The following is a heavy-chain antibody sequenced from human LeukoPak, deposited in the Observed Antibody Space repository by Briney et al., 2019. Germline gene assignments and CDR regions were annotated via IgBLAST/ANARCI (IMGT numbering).Heavy chain of an antibody. CDR1: GGSISSYY. D-gene: IGHD3-9*01. Sequence: PSETLSLTCTVSGGSISSYYWSWIRQPPGKGLEWIGYIYYSGSTNYNPSLKSRVTISVDTSKNQFSLKLSSVTAADTAVYYCARTGGSYDILTGYRDGLKNWFDPWGQGTLVTVSS. CDR2: IYYSGST. CDR3: ARTGGSYDILTGYRDGLKNWFDP. V-gene: IGHV4-59*08. J-gene: IGHJ5*02.